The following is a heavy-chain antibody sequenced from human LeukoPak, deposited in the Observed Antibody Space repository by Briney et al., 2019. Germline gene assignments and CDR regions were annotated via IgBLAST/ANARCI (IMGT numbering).Heavy chain of an antibody. V-gene: IGHV4-4*07. CDR2: IYTSGST. Sequence: SETLSLTCTVSGGSISSYYWSWIRQPAGKGLEWIGRIYTSGSTNYNPSLKSRVTMSVDTSKNQFSLKLSSVTAADTAVYYCARDYCSSTSCYVAYWGQGTLVTVSS. CDR3: ARDYCSSTSCYVAY. D-gene: IGHD2-2*01. CDR1: GGSISSYY. J-gene: IGHJ4*02.